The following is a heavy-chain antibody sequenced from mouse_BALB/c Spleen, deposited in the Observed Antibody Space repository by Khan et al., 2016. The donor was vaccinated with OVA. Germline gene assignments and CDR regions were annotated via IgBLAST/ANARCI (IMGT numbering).Heavy chain of an antibody. CDR3: ARGTFDY. V-gene: IGHV1-34*01. CDR2: IDPFNGGN. Sequence: VQLKESGPELMKPGASVKISCKASGYSFTTYYMHWVKQSHGKSLEWIGYIDPFNGGNDYNQKFKGKATLTEDKSSSTAYMHLRSLSSEDSAVYYCARGTFDYWGQGTLVTVSA. CDR1: GYSFTTYY. J-gene: IGHJ3*01. D-gene: IGHD3-3*01.